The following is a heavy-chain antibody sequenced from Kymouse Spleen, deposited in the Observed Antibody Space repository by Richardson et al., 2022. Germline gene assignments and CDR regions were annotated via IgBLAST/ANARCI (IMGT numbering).Heavy chain of an antibody. V-gene: IGHV4-34*01. J-gene: IGHJ4*02. CDR2: INHSGST. CDR1: GGSFSGYY. D-gene: IGHD1-7*01. CDR3: ARGVGITGTLFDY. Sequence: QVQLQQWGAGLLKPSETLSLTCAVYGGSFSGYYWSWIRQPPGKGLEWIGEINHSGSTNYNPSLKSRVTISVDTSKNQFSLKLSSVTAADTAVYYCARGVGITGTLFDYWGQGTLVTVSS.